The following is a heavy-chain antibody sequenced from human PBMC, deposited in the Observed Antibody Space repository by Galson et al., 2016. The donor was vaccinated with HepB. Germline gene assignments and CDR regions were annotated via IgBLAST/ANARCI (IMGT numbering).Heavy chain of an antibody. CDR1: GFTFSGYY. D-gene: IGHD6-13*01. Sequence: SLRLSCAASGFTFSGYYMSWIRQAPGKGLEWISYLSTGALSEYYAASVRGRFIVSRDNAKNSLYLQMNSLRADDTAVYYCARGGRQLAAAGLDLWGPGTLVTVSS. CDR3: ARGGRQLAAAGLDL. V-gene: IGHV3-11*01. J-gene: IGHJ5*02. CDR2: LSTGALSE.